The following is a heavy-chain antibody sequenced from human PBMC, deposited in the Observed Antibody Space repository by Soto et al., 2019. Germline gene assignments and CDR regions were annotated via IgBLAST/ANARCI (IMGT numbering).Heavy chain of an antibody. CDR3: ASSNRLGYCSSTSCYSVDY. J-gene: IGHJ4*02. D-gene: IGHD2-2*02. CDR1: GGTFNSYA. V-gene: IGHV1-69*06. Sequence: SVKVSCKASGGTFNSYAISWVRQAPGLGLEWMGGIIPLFGTTNYAQKFQGRVTITADKSTSTAYMELSSLRSEETAVYYCASSNRLGYCSSTSCYSVDYWGQGTLVTVSS. CDR2: IIPLFGTT.